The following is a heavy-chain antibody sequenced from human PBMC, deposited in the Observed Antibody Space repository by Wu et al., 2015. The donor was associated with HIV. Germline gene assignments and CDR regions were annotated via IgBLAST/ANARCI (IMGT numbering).Heavy chain of an antibody. CDR1: GDGFTSYA. D-gene: IGHD5-12*01. V-gene: IGHV1-69*05. J-gene: IGHJ6*02. Sequence: QAQLVQFGDEVKKPGSSVKVTCKASGDGFTSYAVNWVRQAPGQGLEWMGGINPLFGTTKHVQRFQDRVTFSTDESKRTVYMELSSLRNEDTAVYYCARNTDSVATSLYSLGVWGQGTTVTVSS. CDR2: INPLFGTT. CDR3: ARNTDSVATSLYSLGV.